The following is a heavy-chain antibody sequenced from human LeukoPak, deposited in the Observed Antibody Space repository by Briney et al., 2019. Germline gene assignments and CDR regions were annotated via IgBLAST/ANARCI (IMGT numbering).Heavy chain of an antibody. CDR2: IWNDGSNQ. Sequence: GGSLRVSCVASKFTFSHFGMHWVRQAPGKGLEWVAVIWNDGSNQYYADSVKGRFTVSRDNSQNTLYLQMNTLRPEHTAVYYCAKDAQRGFDYSNSLENWGQGTLVSVSS. CDR3: AKDAQRGFDYSNSLEN. CDR1: KFTFSHFG. V-gene: IGHV3-33*06. J-gene: IGHJ4*02. D-gene: IGHD4-11*01.